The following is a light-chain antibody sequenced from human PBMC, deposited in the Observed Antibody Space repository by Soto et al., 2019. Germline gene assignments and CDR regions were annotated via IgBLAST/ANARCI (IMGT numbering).Light chain of an antibody. J-gene: IGKJ1*01. CDR1: QSVSSN. CDR3: QQYNNWPRT. CDR2: GAS. Sequence: EIAMTQSPATLSVSPGERATLSCRASQSVSSNLAWYQQKPGQAPRLLLYGASTRATGIPARFSGSGSGTEFTLTISSLQSEDFAVYYCQQYNNWPRTFGQGTKVEIK. V-gene: IGKV3-15*01.